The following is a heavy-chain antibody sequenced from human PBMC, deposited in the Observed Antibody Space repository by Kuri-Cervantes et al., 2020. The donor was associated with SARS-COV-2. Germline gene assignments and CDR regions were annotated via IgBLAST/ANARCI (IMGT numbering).Heavy chain of an antibody. CDR1: GFTFDDYA. J-gene: IGHJ3*02. V-gene: IGHV3-9*01. CDR3: AKDVTMVRGESAFDI. CDR2: ISWNSGSI. D-gene: IGHD3-10*01. Sequence: LKISCAASGFTFDDYAMHWVRQAPGKGLEWVSGISWNSGSIGYADSVKGRFTFSRDNAKNSLYLQMNSLRAEDTALYYCAKDVTMVRGESAFDIWGQGTMVTVSS.